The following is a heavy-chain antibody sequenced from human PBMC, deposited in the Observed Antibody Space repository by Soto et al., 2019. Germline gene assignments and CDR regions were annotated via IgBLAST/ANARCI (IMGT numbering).Heavy chain of an antibody. J-gene: IGHJ4*02. V-gene: IGHV4-30-2*01. D-gene: IGHD3-10*01. CDR3: ARERMDGEYFDY. CDR1: GGSISSGGYS. CDR2: IYHSGST. Sequence: PSETLSLTCTVSGGSISSGGYSWSWIRQPPGKGLEWIGYIYHSGSTYYNPSLKSRVTISVDRSKNQFSLKLSSVTAADTAVYYCARERMDGEYFDYWGQGTLVTVS.